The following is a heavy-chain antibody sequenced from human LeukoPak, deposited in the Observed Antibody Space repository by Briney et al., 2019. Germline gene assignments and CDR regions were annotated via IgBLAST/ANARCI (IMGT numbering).Heavy chain of an antibody. Sequence: SETLSLTCTVSGGAISSSSYYWGWIRQPPGKGLEWIGGIYYSGSTYYNPSLKSRVTISVDTSKNQFSLKLSSVTAADTAVYYCARGRRDCSSTSCFNWFDPWGQGTLVTVSS. CDR1: GGAISSSSYY. CDR3: ARGRRDCSSTSCFNWFDP. D-gene: IGHD2-2*01. V-gene: IGHV4-39*01. CDR2: IYYSGST. J-gene: IGHJ5*02.